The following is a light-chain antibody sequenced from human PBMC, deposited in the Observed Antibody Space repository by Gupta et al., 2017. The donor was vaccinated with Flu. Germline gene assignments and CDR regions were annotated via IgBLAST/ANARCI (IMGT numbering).Light chain of an antibody. Sequence: PGQRATLSCRASQTVSRSYLAWYQQKPDQAPRLLIYGASSRATGIADRFSGSWSRTVFTLTISRLEPEVFAVYYWQRCGRSAFTFGGGTKVEIK. V-gene: IGKV3-20*01. CDR2: GAS. CDR3: QRCGRSAFT. J-gene: IGKJ4*01. CDR1: QTVSRSY.